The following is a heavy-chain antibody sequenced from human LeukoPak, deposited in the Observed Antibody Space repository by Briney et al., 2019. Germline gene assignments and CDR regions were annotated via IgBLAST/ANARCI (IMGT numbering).Heavy chain of an antibody. Sequence: GGSLRLSCAASGFTFSDYALSWVHQTPGKGLEWVAATTGSSGDTYYADSVKGRFTISRDNAKNSLYLQMNSLRAEDTAVYYCARVNGIAAAVLFDYWGQGTLVTVSS. CDR1: GFTFSDYA. CDR3: ARVNGIAAAVLFDY. CDR2: TTGSSGDT. V-gene: IGHV3-21*01. J-gene: IGHJ4*02. D-gene: IGHD6-13*01.